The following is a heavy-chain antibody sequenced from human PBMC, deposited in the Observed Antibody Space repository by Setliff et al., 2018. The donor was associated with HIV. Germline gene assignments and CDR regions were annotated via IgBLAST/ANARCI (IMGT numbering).Heavy chain of an antibody. CDR2: VHYSGAT. CDR3: ARDRILYCSGGSCFFDY. J-gene: IGHJ4*02. Sequence: SETLSLTCTVSGGSIRSHYWSWIRQPPGKGLEWIGSVHYSGATNTNPSLRSRLTMLIDTSGDYFSLKLSSVTAADTAVYYCARDRILYCSGGSCFFDYWGQGTLVTVSS. V-gene: IGHV4-59*11. CDR1: GGSIRSHY. D-gene: IGHD2-15*01.